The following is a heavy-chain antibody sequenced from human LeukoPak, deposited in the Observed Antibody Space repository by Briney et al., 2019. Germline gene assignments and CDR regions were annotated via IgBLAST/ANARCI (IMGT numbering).Heavy chain of an antibody. V-gene: IGHV3-48*04. CDR2: ISSSSSTI. D-gene: IGHD3-10*01. CDR3: ARDLPRFYGSGSYPRGDACDI. J-gene: IGHJ3*02. CDR1: GFTFSSYS. Sequence: GGSLRLSCAASGFTFSSYSMNWVRQAPGKGLEWVSYISSSSSTIYYADSVKGRFTISRDNAKNSLYLQMNSLRAEDTAVYYCARDLPRFYGSGSYPRGDACDIWGQGTMVTVSS.